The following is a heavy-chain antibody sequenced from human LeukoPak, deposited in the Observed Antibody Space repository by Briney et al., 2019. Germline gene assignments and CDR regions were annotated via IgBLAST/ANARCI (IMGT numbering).Heavy chain of an antibody. D-gene: IGHD3-22*01. Sequence: GGSLRLSCTASGFTFGDYAMSWVRQAPGKGLEWVGFIRSKAYGGTTEYAASVKGRFTISRDDSKSIAYLQMNSLKTEDTAVYYCTSDEYYYDSSGPVTDYWGQGTLVTVSS. CDR2: IRSKAYGGTT. V-gene: IGHV3-49*04. J-gene: IGHJ4*02. CDR3: TSDEYYYDSSGPVTDY. CDR1: GFTFGDYA.